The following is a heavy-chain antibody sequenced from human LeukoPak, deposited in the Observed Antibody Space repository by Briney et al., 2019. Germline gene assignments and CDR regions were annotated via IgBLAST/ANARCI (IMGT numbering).Heavy chain of an antibody. D-gene: IGHD1-1*01. J-gene: IGHJ4*02. CDR2: IYYSGST. Sequence: SETLSLTCTVTGGSISSGGYYWSWIRQHPGRGLEGIGYIYYSGSTYYNPSLKSRVTISVDTSKNQFSLKLSSVTAADTAVYYCARRSGTEERGYFDYWGQGTLVTVSS. CDR1: GGSISSGGYY. V-gene: IGHV4-31*03. CDR3: ARRSGTEERGYFDY.